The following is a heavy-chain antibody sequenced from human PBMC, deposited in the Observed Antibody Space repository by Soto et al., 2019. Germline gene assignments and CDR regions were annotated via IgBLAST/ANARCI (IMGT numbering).Heavy chain of an antibody. Sequence: SETLSLTCTVSGGSTSPFYWSWVRQPPGRGLEWIGYLYYSGNTNYNPSLKSRVTISVDASKNQVSLRLTSVTAADTAVYYCARVGGVAARTFDCWGQGTVVTVSS. D-gene: IGHD2-15*01. CDR1: GGSTSPFY. CDR3: ARVGGVAARTFDC. V-gene: IGHV4-59*01. J-gene: IGHJ4*02. CDR2: LYYSGNT.